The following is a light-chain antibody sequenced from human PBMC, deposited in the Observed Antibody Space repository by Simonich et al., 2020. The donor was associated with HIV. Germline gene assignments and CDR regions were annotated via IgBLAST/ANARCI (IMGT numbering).Light chain of an antibody. V-gene: IGLV9-49*01. CDR2: VGPGGMVV. CDR1: SGYSHYK. J-gene: IGLJ3*02. CDR3: QTWGTGIWV. Sequence: QPVLTQPPSASASLGASVTLTCTLSSGYSHYKVDWFQQRPGKGPRFIMRVGPGGMVVSKGDGIPDPFSGSSSGAERYLTISSLQSEDEADYYCQTWGTGIWVFGGGTKLTVL.